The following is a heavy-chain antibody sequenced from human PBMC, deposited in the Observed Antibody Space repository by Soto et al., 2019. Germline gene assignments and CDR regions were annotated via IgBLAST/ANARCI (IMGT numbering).Heavy chain of an antibody. CDR1: GFTFSSYG. J-gene: IGHJ3*02. D-gene: IGHD6-19*01. Sequence: PGGSLRLSCAASGFTFSSYGMHWVRQAPGKGLEWVAVIWYDGSNKYYADSVKGRYTNSRDDSKNTVYLQMNSLGAEDTAVYYCTRDPLIAVAAYDAFDIWGQGTSVTVSS. V-gene: IGHV3-33*01. CDR2: IWYDGSNK. CDR3: TRDPLIAVAAYDAFDI.